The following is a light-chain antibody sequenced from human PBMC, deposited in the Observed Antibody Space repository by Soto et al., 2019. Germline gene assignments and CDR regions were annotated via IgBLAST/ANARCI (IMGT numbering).Light chain of an antibody. V-gene: IGKV3-20*01. CDR2: GAS. CDR3: QQYGGSPLYT. J-gene: IGKJ2*01. CDR1: QSVSSSY. Sequence: EVVLTQSPGTLSLSPGERATLSCRASQSVSSSYLAWYQQKPGQAPRLLIYGASSRATGIPDRFSGSGSGTDFTLTISRLEPEDFAVYYCQQYGGSPLYTFGQGTRWIS.